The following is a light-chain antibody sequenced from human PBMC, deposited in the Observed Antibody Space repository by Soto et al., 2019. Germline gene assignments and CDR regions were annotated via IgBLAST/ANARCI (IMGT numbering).Light chain of an antibody. CDR2: DVS. CDR3: SSHTSSSPL. Sequence: QSVLTQPVSVSGSPGQSITISCTGTNSDILSYNYVSWYQQHPGKAPNLMIYDVSNRPLGVSSRFSGSKSGNTASLTSSGLQAEDEADYYCSSHTSSSPLFGGGTQLTVL. J-gene: IGLJ2*01. V-gene: IGLV2-14*03. CDR1: NSDILSYNY.